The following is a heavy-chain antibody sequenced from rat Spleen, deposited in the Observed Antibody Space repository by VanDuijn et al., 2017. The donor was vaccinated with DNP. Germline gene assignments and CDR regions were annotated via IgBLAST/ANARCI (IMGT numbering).Heavy chain of an antibody. CDR2: MWAGGSI. Sequence: QVQLEESGPGLMQPSETLSLICTVSGFSLTTNGVGWVRQPLGKGLVWLGTMWAGGSINYNSAVQSRLSISRDTSKSQVFLKMNSLQTEDTAIYFCTREDYSNYIYSFAYWGQGTLVTVSS. V-gene: IGHV2-72*01. CDR1: GFSLTTNG. D-gene: IGHD1-2*01. J-gene: IGHJ3*01. CDR3: TREDYSNYIYSFAY.